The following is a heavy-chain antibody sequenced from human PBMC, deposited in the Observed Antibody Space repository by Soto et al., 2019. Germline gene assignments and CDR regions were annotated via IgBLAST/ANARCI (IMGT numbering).Heavy chain of an antibody. J-gene: IGHJ4*02. CDR1: GFTFSSYA. CDR2: ISGSGGST. CDR3: AKGGDGYCSGGSCYDY. V-gene: IGHV3-23*01. Sequence: EVQLLEAGGGLVQPGGSLRLSCAASGFTFSSYAMSWVRQAPGKGLEWVSAISGSGGSTYYVDSVKGRFTISRDNSKNTLYLQMNSLRAEDTAVYYCAKGGDGYCSGGSCYDYWGQGTLVTVSS. D-gene: IGHD2-15*01.